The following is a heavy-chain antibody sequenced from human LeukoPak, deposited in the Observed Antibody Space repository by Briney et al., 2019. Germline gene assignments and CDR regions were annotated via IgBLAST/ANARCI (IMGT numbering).Heavy chain of an antibody. Sequence: GGSLRLSCAASGFTFSDYYMTWIRQAPGKGLEWASYISSSGSTTHYADSVKGRFTISRDNAKNSLYVQMSNLRAEDTAVYYCARVPRSGGSIDYWGQGTLVTVSP. D-gene: IGHD6-19*01. CDR1: GFTFSDYY. CDR2: ISSSGSTT. J-gene: IGHJ4*02. CDR3: ARVPRSGGSIDY. V-gene: IGHV3-11*01.